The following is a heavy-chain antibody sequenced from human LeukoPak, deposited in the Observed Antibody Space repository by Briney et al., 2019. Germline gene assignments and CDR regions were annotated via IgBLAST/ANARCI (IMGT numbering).Heavy chain of an antibody. D-gene: IGHD6-13*01. J-gene: IGHJ4*02. V-gene: IGHV3-30*02. CDR3: AKGGGTGYSSSWYSN. CDR1: GFTFSSYG. CDR2: IRYDGSNK. Sequence: GGSLRLSCAASGFTFSSYGMHWVRQAPGKGLEWVAFIRYDGSNKYYADSVKGRFTISRDNSKNTLYLQMNSLRPEDTAVYYCAKGGGTGYSSSWYSNWGQGTLVTVSS.